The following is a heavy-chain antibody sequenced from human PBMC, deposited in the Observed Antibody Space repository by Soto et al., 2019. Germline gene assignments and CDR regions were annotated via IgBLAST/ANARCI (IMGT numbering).Heavy chain of an antibody. J-gene: IGHJ4*02. CDR2: IYYSGST. V-gene: IGHV4-31*03. Sequence: QVQLQESGPGLVKPSQTLYLTCTVSGGSISSGGYYWSWIRQHPGKGLEWIGYIYYSGSTYYNPSLKSRVNQPEDTSKNQYSLKLSSVTAADTAVYYCAGDSGYSYGREGFDYWGQGTLVTGSS. D-gene: IGHD5-18*01. CDR3: AGDSGYSYGREGFDY. CDR1: GGSISSGGYY.